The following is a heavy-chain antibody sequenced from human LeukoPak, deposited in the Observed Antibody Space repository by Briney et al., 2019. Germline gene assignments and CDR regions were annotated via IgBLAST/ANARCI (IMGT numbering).Heavy chain of an antibody. J-gene: IGHJ4*02. D-gene: IGHD3-22*01. CDR2: IYYSGST. CDR1: GGSISSSSYY. Sequence: SETLSLTCTVSGGSISSSSYYWGWIRQPPGKGLEWIGSIYYSGSTHYNPSLKSRVTISGDTSKNQFSLKLTSVTAADTAVYYCARGTDRSKIAYWGQGTLVTVSS. V-gene: IGHV4-39*07. CDR3: ARGTDRSKIAY.